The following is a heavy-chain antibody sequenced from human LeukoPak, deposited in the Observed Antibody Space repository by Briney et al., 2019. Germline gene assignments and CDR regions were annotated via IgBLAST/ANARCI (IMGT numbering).Heavy chain of an antibody. D-gene: IGHD2-2*01. CDR2: IYYSGST. CDR3: ARRGRGGGVVPAADLDY. V-gene: IGHV4-39*01. Sequence: PSETLSLTCTVSGGSISSSSYYWGWIRQPPGKGLEGIGSIYYSGSTYYNPSLKSRVTISVDTSKNQFSLKLISVTAADTAVYYCARRGRGGGVVPAADLDYWGQGTLVTVSS. J-gene: IGHJ4*02. CDR1: GGSISSSSYY.